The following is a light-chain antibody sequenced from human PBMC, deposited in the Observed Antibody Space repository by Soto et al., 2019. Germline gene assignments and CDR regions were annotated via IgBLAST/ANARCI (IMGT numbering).Light chain of an antibody. CDR3: QQYGSSPT. J-gene: IGKJ1*01. V-gene: IGKV3-20*01. CDR1: QSVDSNY. CDR2: GAS. Sequence: EIVLTQSPGTLSLSPRERATLSCRASQSVDSNYLAWYQQKPGQAPRLLIYGASTRATGIPARFSGSGSGTEFTLTISSLQSEDFAVYYCQQYGSSPTFGQGTKVDIK.